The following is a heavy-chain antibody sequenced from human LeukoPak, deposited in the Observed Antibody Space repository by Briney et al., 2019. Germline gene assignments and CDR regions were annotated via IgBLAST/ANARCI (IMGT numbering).Heavy chain of an antibody. CDR1: GYSISSGYY. V-gene: IGHV4-38-2*02. J-gene: IGHJ3*02. Sequence: PSETLSLTCTVSGYSISSGYYWGWIRQPPGKGLEGIGSIYHSGSTYYNPSLKSRVTISVDTSKHQFSLKLSSVTAADTAVYYCARGPSGYYGIDIWGQGTMVTVSS. CDR2: IYHSGST. CDR3: ARGPSGYYGIDI. D-gene: IGHD3-22*01.